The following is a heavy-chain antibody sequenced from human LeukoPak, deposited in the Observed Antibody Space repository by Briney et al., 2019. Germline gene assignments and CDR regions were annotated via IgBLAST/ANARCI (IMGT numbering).Heavy chain of an antibody. CDR3: ARGYCSGGSCYHFES. CDR2: VNSNSGGT. D-gene: IGHD2-15*01. V-gene: IGHV1-2*02. Sequence: ASVKVSCKTSGYRFSDYYMHWVRQAPGQGLEWMGWVNSNSGGTHYAQKFEGRDTMTRDTSISTAYMELSRLKSDDTAVYYCARGYCSGGSCYHFESWGQGTLVTVSS. CDR1: GYRFSDYY. J-gene: IGHJ4*02.